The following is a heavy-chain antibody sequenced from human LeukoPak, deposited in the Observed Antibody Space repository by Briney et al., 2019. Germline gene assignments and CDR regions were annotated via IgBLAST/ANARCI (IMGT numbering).Heavy chain of an antibody. CDR3: ARVGYYYDISGYTFDY. D-gene: IGHD3-22*01. CDR1: GFTFSSYA. Sequence: GGSLRLSCAASGFTFSSYAMSWVRQAPGKGLVWVSRINTDGSSTNYADSVKGRFTISRDNAKNTLYLQMNSLRAEDTAVYYCARVGYYYDISGYTFDYWGQGTLVTVSS. CDR2: INTDGSST. J-gene: IGHJ4*02. V-gene: IGHV3-74*01.